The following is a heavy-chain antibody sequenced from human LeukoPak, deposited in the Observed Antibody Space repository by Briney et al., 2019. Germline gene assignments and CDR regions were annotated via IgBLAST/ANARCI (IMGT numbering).Heavy chain of an antibody. CDR2: ISGSGGNK. CDR3: AKSGRYDFWSGLPGRSQNYYYYGMDV. D-gene: IGHD3-3*01. J-gene: IGHJ6*02. CDR1: GFTFSSYA. V-gene: IGHV3-23*01. Sequence: AGGSLRLSCAASGFTFSSYAMSWVRQAPGKGLEWVSIISGSGGNKYFAASVKGRFTTYRANSKNTLYVQMNSLRDEDTAVYYCAKSGRYDFWSGLPGRSQNYYYYGMDVWGQGTTVTVSS.